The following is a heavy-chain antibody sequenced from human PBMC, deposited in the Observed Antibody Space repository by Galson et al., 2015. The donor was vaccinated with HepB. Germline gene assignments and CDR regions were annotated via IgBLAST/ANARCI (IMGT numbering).Heavy chain of an antibody. Sequence: QSGAEVKKHGESLKISCQGSGYTFSSYWIGWVRQMPGKGLEWMGIIYPGDSDTTYSPSFKGQVTISADRSISTAYLQWSTLKASDTARYYCTRLDSSGYHYWGLGTLVTVSS. CDR1: GYTFSSYW. J-gene: IGHJ4*02. D-gene: IGHD3-22*01. CDR3: TRLDSSGYHY. CDR2: IYPGDSDT. V-gene: IGHV5-51*01.